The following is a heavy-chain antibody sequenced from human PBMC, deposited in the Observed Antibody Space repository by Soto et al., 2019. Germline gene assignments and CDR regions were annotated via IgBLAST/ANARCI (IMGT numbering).Heavy chain of an antibody. Sequence: SVKVSCKASGGTFSSYAISWVRQAPGQGLEWMGGIIPIFGTANYAQKFQGRVTITADESTSTAYMELSSLRSEDTAVYYCARDRRAARRYVSYYGMDVWGQGTTVTVSS. J-gene: IGHJ6*02. CDR2: IIPIFGTA. CDR1: GGTFSSYA. V-gene: IGHV1-69*13. D-gene: IGHD6-6*01. CDR3: ARDRRAARRYVSYYGMDV.